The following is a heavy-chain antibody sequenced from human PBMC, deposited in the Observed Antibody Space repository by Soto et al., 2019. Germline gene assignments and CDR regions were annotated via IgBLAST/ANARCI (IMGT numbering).Heavy chain of an antibody. D-gene: IGHD3-16*01. CDR1: GGTFSSYA. CDR2: IIPIFGTA. CDR3: ATRDPQGVSPFDY. J-gene: IGHJ4*02. V-gene: IGHV1-69*06. Sequence: VASVKVSCKASGGTFSSYAISRVRQAPGQGLEWMGGIIPIFGTANYAQKFQGRVTITADKSTSTAYMELSSLRSEDTAVYYCATRDPQGVSPFDYWGQGTLVTVSS.